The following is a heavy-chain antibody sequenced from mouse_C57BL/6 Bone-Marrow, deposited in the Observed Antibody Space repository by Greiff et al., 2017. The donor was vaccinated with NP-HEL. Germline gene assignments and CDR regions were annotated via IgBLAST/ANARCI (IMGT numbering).Heavy chain of an antibody. CDR1: GFTFSSYG. V-gene: IGHV5-6*02. D-gene: IGHD2-4*01. J-gene: IGHJ1*03. CDR3: ARPTMITTSYFDV. CDR2: ISSGGSYT. Sequence: EVKLVESGGDLVKPGGSLKLSCAASGFTFSSYGMSWVRQTPDKRLEWVATISSGGSYTYYPDSVKGRFTISRDNAKNTLYLQMSSLKSEDTAMYYCARPTMITTSYFDVWGTGTTVTVSS.